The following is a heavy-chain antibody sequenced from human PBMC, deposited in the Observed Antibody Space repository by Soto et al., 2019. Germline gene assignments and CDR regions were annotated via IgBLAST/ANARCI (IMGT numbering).Heavy chain of an antibody. CDR3: ARSIYYYDSSGYYYFDY. CDR2: ISSSSSTI. J-gene: IGHJ4*02. V-gene: IGHV3-48*02. CDR1: GFTFSSYS. Sequence: GGSLRLSCAASGFTFSSYSMNWVRQAPGKGLEWVSYISSSSSTIYYADSVKGRFTISRDNAKNSLYLQMNSLRDEDTAVYYCARSIYYYDSSGYYYFDYWGQGTLVTVSS. D-gene: IGHD3-22*01.